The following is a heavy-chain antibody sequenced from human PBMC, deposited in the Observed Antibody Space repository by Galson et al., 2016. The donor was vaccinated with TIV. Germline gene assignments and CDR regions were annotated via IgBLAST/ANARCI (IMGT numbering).Heavy chain of an antibody. Sequence: SLRLSCAASGFTFSIFAINWVRQAPGKGLEWVSVISGSGGRTSYADSLKGRFTISRDNSKNTAYLQMNSLRADDTAIYYCAKDRGSGWYENWFDPWGQGTLVTVSS. D-gene: IGHD6-19*01. J-gene: IGHJ5*02. CDR3: AKDRGSGWYENWFDP. V-gene: IGHV3-23*01. CDR1: GFTFSIFA. CDR2: ISGSGGRT.